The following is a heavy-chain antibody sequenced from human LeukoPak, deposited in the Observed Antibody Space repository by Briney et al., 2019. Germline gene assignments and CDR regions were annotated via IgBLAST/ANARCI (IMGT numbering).Heavy chain of an antibody. Sequence: ASVKVSCKASGYTFTSYDINWVRQATGQGLEWMGWMNPNSGNTGYAQKFQGRVTMTRNTSISTAYMELSSLRSEDTAVYYCARGFNVRGGTKRYYYYYMDVWGKGTTVTISS. CDR2: MNPNSGNT. CDR3: ARGFNVRGGTKRYYYYYMDV. D-gene: IGHD3-10*02. V-gene: IGHV1-8*01. J-gene: IGHJ6*03. CDR1: GYTFTSYD.